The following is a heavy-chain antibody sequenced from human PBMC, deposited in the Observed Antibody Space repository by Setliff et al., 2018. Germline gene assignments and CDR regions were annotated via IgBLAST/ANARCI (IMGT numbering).Heavy chain of an antibody. CDR3: ARDSYGDNLPYNWFAP. CDR1: GGTFRSYG. J-gene: IGHJ5*02. CDR2: IIPNFGTT. V-gene: IGHV1-69*05. D-gene: IGHD4-17*01. Sequence: SVKVSCKASGGTFRSYGISWVRQAPGQGLEWMGGIIPNFGTTSYAQKFQGRVTITTDESTNTAYMELSSLRSDDTAIYYCARDSYGDNLPYNWFAPWGQGTLVTVSS.